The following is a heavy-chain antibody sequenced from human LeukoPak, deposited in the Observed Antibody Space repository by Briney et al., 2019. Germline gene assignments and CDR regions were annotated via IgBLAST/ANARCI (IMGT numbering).Heavy chain of an antibody. J-gene: IGHJ3*02. CDR2: IKRDGSER. V-gene: IGHV3-7*01. D-gene: IGHD1-1*01. Sequence: PGGSLRLSCAASGFTFSRYWMNWVRQAPGAGLEWVANIKRDGSERCYVDSVKGRFTISRDNAKNSLYLQMNSLRAEDTAVYYCAREDWNDGDAFDIWGQGTMVTVSS. CDR1: GFTFSRYW. CDR3: AREDWNDGDAFDI.